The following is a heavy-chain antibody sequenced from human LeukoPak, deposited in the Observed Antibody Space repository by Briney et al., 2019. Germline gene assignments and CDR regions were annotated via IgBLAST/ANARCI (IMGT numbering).Heavy chain of an antibody. CDR2: INPNSGGT. CDR3: ARDSQAFCSGVSCLNYFDY. D-gene: IGHD2-15*01. CDR1: GYTFTDFY. J-gene: IGHJ4*02. V-gene: IGHV1-2*02. Sequence: GASVKVSCQTSGYTFTDFYMHWVRQAPGQGLEWMGWINPNSGGTNYAQKFQGRVTLTRDTSITIAYMELSRLRSDDTAVYYCARDSQAFCSGVSCLNYFDYWGQGSLVTVSS.